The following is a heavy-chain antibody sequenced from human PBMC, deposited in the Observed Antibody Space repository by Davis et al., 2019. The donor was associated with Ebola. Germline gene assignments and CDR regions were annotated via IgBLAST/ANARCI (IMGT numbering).Heavy chain of an antibody. J-gene: IGHJ4*02. D-gene: IGHD3-10*01. CDR1: GFTFSTYE. CDR3: ARSWVQGFSYYFDY. V-gene: IGHV3-48*03. CDR2: IDSAGNVI. Sequence: GESLKISCAASGFTFSTYEMNWVRQAPGKGLEWVSYIDSAGNVIYYADSVRGRFTISRDNSKNTLFLHMNSLRPEDTAVYYCARSWVQGFSYYFDYWGQGTLVNVSS.